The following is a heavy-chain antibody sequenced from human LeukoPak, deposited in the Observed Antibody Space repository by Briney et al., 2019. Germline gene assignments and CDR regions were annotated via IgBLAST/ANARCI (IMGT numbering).Heavy chain of an antibody. CDR2: MYHDGDT. J-gene: IGHJ4*02. CDR3: ARGGVAPSGGPFFDY. V-gene: IGHV4-30-2*01. D-gene: IGHD3-10*01. Sequence: SETLSLTCAASRGSISGGGYSWSWIRQPPGKGLEWIGYMYHDGDTYYNPSLKGRVTISVDRSKNQLSLKVSSVTAADTAVYYCARGGVAPSGGPFFDYWGQGTLVTVSS. CDR1: RGSISGGGYS.